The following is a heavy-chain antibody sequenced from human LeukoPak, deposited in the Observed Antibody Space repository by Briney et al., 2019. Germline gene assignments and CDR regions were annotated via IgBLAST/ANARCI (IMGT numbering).Heavy chain of an antibody. CDR2: INHSGST. V-gene: IGHV4-34*01. Sequence: SETLSLTWAVYGGSFSGYYWSWIRQPPGKGLEGIGEINHSGSTNYNPSLKSRVTISVDTSKNQFSLKLSSVTAADTAVYYCARGGYYYYYYMDVWGKGTTVTVSS. J-gene: IGHJ6*03. CDR3: ARGGYYYYYYMDV. CDR1: GGSFSGYY.